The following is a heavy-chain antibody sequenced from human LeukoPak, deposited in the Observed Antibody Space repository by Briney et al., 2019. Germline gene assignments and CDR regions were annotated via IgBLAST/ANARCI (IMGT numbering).Heavy chain of an antibody. CDR2: ISSSSSYI. CDR3: ARDTPGYSTLDV. CDR1: GFTFSSYS. J-gene: IGHJ6*02. D-gene: IGHD6-13*01. V-gene: IGHV3-21*01. Sequence: GGSLRLSCAASGFTFSSYSMNWVRQAPGKGLEGVSSISSSSSYIYYADSVKGRFTISRDNAKNSQYLQMNSLRAEDTAVYYCARDTPGYSTLDVWGQGTTVTVSS.